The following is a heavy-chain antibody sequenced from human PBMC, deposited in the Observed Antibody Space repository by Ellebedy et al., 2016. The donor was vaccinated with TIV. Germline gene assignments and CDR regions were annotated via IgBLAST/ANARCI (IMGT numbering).Heavy chain of an antibody. CDR3: ATDSTVVGVGGRLVHHGMDV. V-gene: IGHV1-8*01. J-gene: IGHJ6*02. Sequence: AASVKVSCKASGYTFTSYDINWVRQATGQGLEWMGWMNPNSGNTGYAQKFQGRVTMTRNTSKSTAYMELSSLRSEDTAVYYCATDSTVVGVGGRLVHHGMDVWGQGTTVTVAS. D-gene: IGHD1-26*01. CDR1: GYTFTSYD. CDR2: MNPNSGNT.